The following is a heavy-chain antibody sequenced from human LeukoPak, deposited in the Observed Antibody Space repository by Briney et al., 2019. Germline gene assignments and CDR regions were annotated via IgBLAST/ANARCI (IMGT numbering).Heavy chain of an antibody. Sequence: GGSLGLSCAAPGFSFSNYAMDWVRQAPGKGLEWVSTIGASVSNTNYADSVKGRFTISRDNSKNTLSLQMSSLKVEDTAVYYCARRSGGTCDYWGQGTLVTVSS. CDR3: ARRSGGTCDY. CDR2: IGASVSNT. D-gene: IGHD1-1*01. V-gene: IGHV3-23*01. CDR1: GFSFSNYA. J-gene: IGHJ4*02.